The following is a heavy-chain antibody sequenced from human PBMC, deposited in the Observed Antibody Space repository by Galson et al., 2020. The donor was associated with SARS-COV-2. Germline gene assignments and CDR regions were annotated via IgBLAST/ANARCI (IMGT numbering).Heavy chain of an antibody. D-gene: IGHD3-10*01. Sequence: SVKVSCKASGGTFNTFAVSWVRQAPGQGLAWMGGLIPLFAAAQYAQKFQGRVTITADESTSTHFLEVSSLTSEDTALYFCTRGNYPGFQEFDYWGQGTLVTVSS. CDR3: TRGNYPGFQEFDY. CDR2: LIPLFAAA. J-gene: IGHJ4*02. V-gene: IGHV1-69*13. CDR1: GGTFNTFA.